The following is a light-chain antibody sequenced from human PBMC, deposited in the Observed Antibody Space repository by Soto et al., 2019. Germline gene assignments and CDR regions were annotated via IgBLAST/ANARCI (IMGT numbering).Light chain of an antibody. Sequence: QSVLTQPPSVSGAPGQRVTISCTGSSSTIGAGYDVHWYQQLPGTAPQVLIYGNGKRPSGVPDRFSGSKSGTSASLAITGLQAEDEADYYCQSYDSSLSGWVFGGGTKVTVL. J-gene: IGLJ3*02. CDR2: GNG. CDR1: SSTIGAGYD. CDR3: QSYDSSLSGWV. V-gene: IGLV1-40*01.